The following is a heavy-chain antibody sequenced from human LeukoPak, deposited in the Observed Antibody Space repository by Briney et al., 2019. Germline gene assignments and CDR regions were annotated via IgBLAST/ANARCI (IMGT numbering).Heavy chain of an antibody. CDR3: ARDLTRDDFWSGRDAFDI. Sequence: PSETLSLTCTVSGGSISSYYWSWIRQPAGKGLEWIGRIYTSGSTNYNPSLKSRVTMSVDTSKNQFSLKLSSVTAADTAVYYCARDLTRDDFWSGRDAFDIWGQGTMVTVSS. J-gene: IGHJ3*02. D-gene: IGHD3-3*01. CDR2: IYTSGST. CDR1: GGSISSYY. V-gene: IGHV4-4*07.